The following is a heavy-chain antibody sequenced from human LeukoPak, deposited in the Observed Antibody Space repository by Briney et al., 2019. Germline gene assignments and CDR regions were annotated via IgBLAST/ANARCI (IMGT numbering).Heavy chain of an antibody. CDR3: AREEGEAAGPSY. V-gene: IGHV1-2*02. CDR1: GYTFTSYY. D-gene: IGHD6-13*01. CDR2: INPNSGGT. Sequence: ASVKVSCKASGYTFTSYYMHWVRQAQGQGLEWRGWINPNSGGTNYAQKFQGRVTMTRDKSIRKDYMEVSRRRSDDTAVYYCAREEGEAAGPSYWGQGTLVTVSS. J-gene: IGHJ4*02.